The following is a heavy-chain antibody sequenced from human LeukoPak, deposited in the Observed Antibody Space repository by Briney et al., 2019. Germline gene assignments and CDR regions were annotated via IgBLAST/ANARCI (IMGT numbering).Heavy chain of an antibody. Sequence: GGSLRLSCAASGFTFSSYSMNWVRQAPGKGLEWVSSISSSSSYIYYADSVKGRFTISRDNAKNSPYLQMNSLRAEDTAVYYCARISIAAAGTPFDYWGQGTLVTVSS. V-gene: IGHV3-21*01. CDR2: ISSSSSYI. CDR3: ARISIAAAGTPFDY. J-gene: IGHJ4*02. CDR1: GFTFSSYS. D-gene: IGHD6-13*01.